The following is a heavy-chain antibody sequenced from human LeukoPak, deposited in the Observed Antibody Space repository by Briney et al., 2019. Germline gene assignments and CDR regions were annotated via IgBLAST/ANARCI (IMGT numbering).Heavy chain of an antibody. V-gene: IGHV3-23*01. CDR2: IYGSGDTT. D-gene: IGHD5-12*01. CDR1: GFTFSTYS. J-gene: IGHJ4*02. Sequence: GGSLRLSCAASGFTFSTYSMSWVRQAPRKGLEWVSVIYGSGDTTNYADSVKGRFTISRDNSKNMLYLQMHGLRAEDTAVYYCAKDQRPDSGYDIDYWGQGTLVPVSS. CDR3: AKDQRPDSGYDIDY.